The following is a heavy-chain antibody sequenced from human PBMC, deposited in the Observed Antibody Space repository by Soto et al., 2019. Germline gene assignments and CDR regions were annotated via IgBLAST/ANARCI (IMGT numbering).Heavy chain of an antibody. J-gene: IGHJ6*02. V-gene: IGHV3-30-3*01. D-gene: IGHD3-3*01. CDR1: GFTFSSYA. Sequence: PVGSLRLSCAASGFTFSSYAMHWVRQAPGKGLEWVAVISYDGSNKYYADSVKGRFTISRENSKNTLYLQMNSLRAEDTAVYYCARAFPLRFLEWLSPPVRGMDVWGQGTTVTVSS. CDR2: ISYDGSNK. CDR3: ARAFPLRFLEWLSPPVRGMDV.